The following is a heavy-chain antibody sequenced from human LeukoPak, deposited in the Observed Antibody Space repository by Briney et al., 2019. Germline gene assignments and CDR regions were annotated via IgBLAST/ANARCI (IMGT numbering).Heavy chain of an antibody. CDR2: TYYRSKWYN. Sequence: SQTLSLTCAISGDSVSSNSAAWNWIRQSLSRGLEWLGRTYYRSKWYNDYAVSVKSRITINPDTSKNQFSLQPNSVTPEDTAVYYCAKDPGITGTSRYYYYCGMDVWGQGTTVTVSS. CDR1: GDSVSSNSAA. D-gene: IGHD1-7*01. J-gene: IGHJ6*02. CDR3: AKDPGITGTSRYYYYCGMDV. V-gene: IGHV6-1*01.